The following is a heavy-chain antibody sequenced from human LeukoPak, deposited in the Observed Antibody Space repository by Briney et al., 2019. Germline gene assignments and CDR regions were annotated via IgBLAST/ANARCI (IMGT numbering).Heavy chain of an antibody. CDR3: ARAVGATWSLSYYYYGMDV. D-gene: IGHD1-26*01. V-gene: IGHV7-4-1*02. CDR1: GYSLTTYY. J-gene: IGHJ6*02. Sequence: ASVKVSCKASGYSLTTYYMHWVRQAPGQGLEWMGWINTNTGNPTYAQGFTGRFVFSLDTSVSTAYLQISSLKAEDTAVYYCARAVGATWSLSYYYYGMDVWGQGTTVTVSS. CDR2: INTNTGNP.